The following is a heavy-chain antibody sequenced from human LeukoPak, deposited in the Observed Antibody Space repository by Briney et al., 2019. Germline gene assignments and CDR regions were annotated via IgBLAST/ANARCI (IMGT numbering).Heavy chain of an antibody. V-gene: IGHV3-66*01. CDR3: TYGDYPFTY. CDR2: LYSDGDT. D-gene: IGHD4-17*01. J-gene: IGHJ4*02. Sequence: HPGGSLRLSCAASGLTVTNNYWHWVRQPPGKGPEWISILYSDGDTKYADSVKGRFTFSRDSSRSTLYLQMNGLRAEDTAVYYCTYGDYPFTYWGQGTLVSVSS. CDR1: GLTVTNNY.